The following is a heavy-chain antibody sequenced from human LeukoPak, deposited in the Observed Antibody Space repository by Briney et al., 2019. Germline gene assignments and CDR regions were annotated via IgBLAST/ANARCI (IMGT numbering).Heavy chain of an antibody. CDR2: ISYDGSNK. J-gene: IGHJ1*01. D-gene: IGHD3-22*01. CDR3: ARDFYDSSGYYYSEYFQH. V-gene: IGHV3-30-3*01. CDR1: GFTFSSYA. Sequence: GGSLRLSCAASGFTFSSYAMYWVRQAPGKGLEWVAVISYDGSNKYYADSVKGRFTISRDNSKNTLYLQMNSLRAEDTAVYYCARDFYDSSGYYYSEYFQHWGQGTLVTVSS.